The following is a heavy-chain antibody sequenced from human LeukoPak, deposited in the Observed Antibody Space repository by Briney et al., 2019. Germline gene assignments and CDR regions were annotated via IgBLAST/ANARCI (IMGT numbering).Heavy chain of an antibody. CDR1: GYTFTGYY. D-gene: IGHD3-22*01. Sequence: ASVKVSCTASGYTFTGYYMHWVRQAPGQGLEWMGWINPNSGGTNYAQKFQGRVTMTRDTSISTAYMELSRLRSDDTAVYYCARMTLLDYYDSSGYSYWGQGTLVTVSS. CDR2: INPNSGGT. J-gene: IGHJ4*02. CDR3: ARMTLLDYYDSSGYSY. V-gene: IGHV1-2*02.